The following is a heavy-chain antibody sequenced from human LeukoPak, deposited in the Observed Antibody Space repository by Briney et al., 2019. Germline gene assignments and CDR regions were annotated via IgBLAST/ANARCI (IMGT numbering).Heavy chain of an antibody. D-gene: IGHD6-13*01. CDR2: IYYSGTT. J-gene: IGHJ4*02. CDR3: ASRIAAAGSDFDY. Sequence: SETLSLTCTVSGGSIINRSYYWDWIRQPPGKGLEWIGSIYYSGTTYYNPCLKSRVTISVVASKNQFSLKLSSVTAADTAVYYCASRIAAAGSDFDYWGQGTLVTVSS. CDR1: GGSIINRSYY. V-gene: IGHV4-39*01.